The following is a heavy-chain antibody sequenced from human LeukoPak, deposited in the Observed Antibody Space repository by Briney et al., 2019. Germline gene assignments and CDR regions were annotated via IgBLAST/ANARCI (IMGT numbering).Heavy chain of an antibody. V-gene: IGHV3-13*01. CDR1: GFTFSSYD. J-gene: IGHJ4*02. Sequence: PGGSLRLSCAASGFTFSSYDMHWVRQATGKGLEWVSAIGTAGDTYYPGAVKCRFTISRENAKSSLYLHMNSLSAGDTAVYYCARAATFPDSSGYYLLYYFDYWGQGTLVTVSS. CDR2: IGTAGDT. D-gene: IGHD3-22*01. CDR3: ARAATFPDSSGYYLLYYFDY.